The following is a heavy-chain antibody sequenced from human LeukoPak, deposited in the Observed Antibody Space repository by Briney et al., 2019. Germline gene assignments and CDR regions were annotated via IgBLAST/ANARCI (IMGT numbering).Heavy chain of an antibody. CDR2: ISGSGGST. V-gene: IGHV3-23*01. CDR1: GFTFSSYA. CDR3: AKDPDIVVVPADQYFQH. D-gene: IGHD2-2*01. J-gene: IGHJ1*01. Sequence: PGGSLRLSCAASGFTFSSYAMSWARQAPGKGLEWVSAISGSGGSTYYADSVKGRFTISRDNSKNTLYLQMNSLRAEDTAVYYCAKDPDIVVVPADQYFQHWGQGTLVTVSS.